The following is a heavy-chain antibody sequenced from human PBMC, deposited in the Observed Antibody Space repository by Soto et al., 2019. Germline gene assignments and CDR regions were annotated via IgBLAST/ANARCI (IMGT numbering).Heavy chain of an antibody. V-gene: IGHV1-69*06. Sequence: SVKVSGKACGGTFSSYPISWVRQAPGQGLEWMGGIIPIFGTANYAQKFQGRVTTTADKSTSTAYMELSSLRSEHPPVCFCTRAKGRDIVLMVSGPPGDHGVELWG. J-gene: IGHJ1*01. CDR2: IIPIFGTA. D-gene: IGHD2-8*01. CDR1: GGTFSSYP. CDR3: TRAKGRDIVLMVSGPPGDHGVEL.